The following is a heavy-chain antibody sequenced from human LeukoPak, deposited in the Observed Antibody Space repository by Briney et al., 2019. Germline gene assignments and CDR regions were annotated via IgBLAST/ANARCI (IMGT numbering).Heavy chain of an antibody. V-gene: IGHV3-7*01. Sequence: LKLSRAAASVAYSTCGEIGVRHAPEKGMEWVANIKQDGSEKYYVDSVKGRFTISRDNAKNSLYLQMNSLRAEDTAVYYCARTTDFDYWGQGTLVTVSS. CDR3: ARTTDFDY. J-gene: IGHJ4*02. CDR1: SVAYSTCG. D-gene: IGHD4-17*01. CDR2: IKQDGSEK.